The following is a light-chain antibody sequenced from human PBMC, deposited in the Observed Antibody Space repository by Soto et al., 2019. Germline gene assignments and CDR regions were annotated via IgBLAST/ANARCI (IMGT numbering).Light chain of an antibody. V-gene: IGKV3-20*01. Sequence: DIVLAQSPGTLSLSPGESATLSCRASQSVSSRYLAWYQQKPGQAPRLLIYGASSRATGIPDRVSGSGSGTDFTLTISRLEPEDFAVYYCQQYGSLLTFGGGTTGDIK. CDR1: QSVSSRY. CDR3: QQYGSLLT. J-gene: IGKJ4*01. CDR2: GAS.